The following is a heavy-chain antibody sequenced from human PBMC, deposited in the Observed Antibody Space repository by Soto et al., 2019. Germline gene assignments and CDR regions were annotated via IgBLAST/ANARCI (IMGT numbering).Heavy chain of an antibody. CDR1: GFTFSSYA. V-gene: IGHV3-23*01. CDR3: AKGNSKVPYFDY. CDR2: ISGSGGST. D-gene: IGHD4-4*01. J-gene: IGHJ4*02. Sequence: LRLSCAASGFTFSSYAMSWVRQAPGKGLGWVSAISGSGGSTYYADSVKGRFTISRDNSKNTLYLQMNSLRAEDTAVYYCAKGNSKVPYFDYWGQGTLVTVSS.